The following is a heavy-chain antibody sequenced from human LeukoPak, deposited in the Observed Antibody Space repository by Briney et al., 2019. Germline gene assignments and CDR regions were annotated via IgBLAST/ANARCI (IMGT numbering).Heavy chain of an antibody. D-gene: IGHD1-26*01. Sequence: GGSLRHSCSASGFTFSRYAMHWVRQAPGKGLQYVSSITSDGGSTYYADSVKDRFTISRDNSKSTLSLQMSSLRTEDTAVYYCLRDAQWGGVGDYWGQGTLVTVSS. J-gene: IGHJ4*02. CDR2: ITSDGGST. V-gene: IGHV3-64D*06. CDR3: LRDAQWGGVGDY. CDR1: GFTFSRYA.